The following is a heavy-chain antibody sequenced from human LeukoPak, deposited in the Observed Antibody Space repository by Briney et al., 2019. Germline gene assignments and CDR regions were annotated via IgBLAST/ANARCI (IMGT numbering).Heavy chain of an antibody. CDR2: IRYDGSNK. J-gene: IGHJ4*02. CDR1: GFTFSSYG. V-gene: IGHV3-30*02. D-gene: IGHD5-18*01. Sequence: GGSLRLSCAASGFTFSSYGMHWVRQAPGKGLEWVAFIRYDGSNKYYADSVKGRFTISRDNSKNTLYLQMNSPRAEDTAVYYCAKDGDTAMPPLDYWGQGTLVTVSS. CDR3: AKDGDTAMPPLDY.